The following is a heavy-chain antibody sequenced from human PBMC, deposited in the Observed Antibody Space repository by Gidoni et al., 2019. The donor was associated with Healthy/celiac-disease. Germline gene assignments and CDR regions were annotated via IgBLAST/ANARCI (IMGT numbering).Heavy chain of an antibody. D-gene: IGHD3-10*01. Sequence: QLQLQESGPGLVKPSETLSLTCTVSGGSISSSSYYWGWIRQPPGKGLEWIGSIYYSGSTYYNPSLKSRVTISVDTSKNQFSLKLSSVTAADTAVYYCARDRGTYYYYGMDVWGQGTTVTVSS. CDR3: ARDRGTYYYYGMDV. J-gene: IGHJ6*02. V-gene: IGHV4-39*07. CDR1: GGSISSSSYY. CDR2: IYYSGST.